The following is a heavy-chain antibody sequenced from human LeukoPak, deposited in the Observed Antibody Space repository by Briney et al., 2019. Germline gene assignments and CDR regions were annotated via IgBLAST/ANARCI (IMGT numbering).Heavy chain of an antibody. CDR3: ARSGPRYSYGFCLDY. CDR1: GFAFSSYG. V-gene: IGHV3-30*03. CDR2: ISYDGSNK. Sequence: PGGSLRLSCAASGFAFSSYGMHWVRQAPGKGLEWVAVISYDGSNKYYADSVKGRFTISRDNSKNTLYLQMNSLRAEDTAVYYCARSGPRYSYGFCLDYWGQGTLVTVSS. J-gene: IGHJ4*02. D-gene: IGHD5-18*01.